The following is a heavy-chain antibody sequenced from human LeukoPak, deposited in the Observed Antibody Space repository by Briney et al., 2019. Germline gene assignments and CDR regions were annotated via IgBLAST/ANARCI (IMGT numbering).Heavy chain of an antibody. Sequence: SETLSLTCAVYGGSFSGYYWSWIRQPPRKGLEWIGEISDSGSTNYNPSLKSRVTISVDTSKNQFSLKLSSVTAADTAVYYCARVFPYGDYSYYYYYYYMDVWGKGTTVTISS. CDR2: ISDSGST. J-gene: IGHJ6*03. V-gene: IGHV4-34*01. CDR1: GGSFSGYY. D-gene: IGHD4-17*01. CDR3: ARVFPYGDYSYYYYYYYMDV.